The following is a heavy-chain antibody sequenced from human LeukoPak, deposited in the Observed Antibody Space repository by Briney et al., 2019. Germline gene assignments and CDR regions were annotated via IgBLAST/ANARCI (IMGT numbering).Heavy chain of an antibody. J-gene: IGHJ4*02. CDR1: GFTVSSNY. CDR2: VYSGGST. D-gene: IGHD1-1*01. V-gene: IGHV3-66*01. CDR3: ARVFTTRDY. Sequence: PTGGSLRLSCAASGFTVSSNYMSWVRQAPGKGLEWVSVVYSGGSTYYADSVKGRFTISRDNSKNTLYLQMNSLRAEDTAVYYCARVFTTRDYWGQGTLVTVSS.